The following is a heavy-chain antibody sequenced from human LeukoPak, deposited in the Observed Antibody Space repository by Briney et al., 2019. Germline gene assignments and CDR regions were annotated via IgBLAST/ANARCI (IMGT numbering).Heavy chain of an antibody. J-gene: IGHJ4*02. V-gene: IGHV3-33*01. CDR3: ARGPIVGASYYFDY. D-gene: IGHD1-26*01. Sequence: PGGSLRLSCAASGFTFSSYGMHWVRQAPGKGLEWVAVIWYDGSNKYYADSVKGRFTISRDNSKNTLYLQMNSLRAEDTAVYYCARGPIVGASYYFDYWGQGTLVTVSS. CDR2: IWYDGSNK. CDR1: GFTFSSYG.